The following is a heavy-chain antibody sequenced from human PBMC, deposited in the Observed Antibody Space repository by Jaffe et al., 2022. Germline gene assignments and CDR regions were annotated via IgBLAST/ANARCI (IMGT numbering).Heavy chain of an antibody. D-gene: IGHD5-18*01. CDR3: AKGEYSYGYFDY. CDR1: GISFSSYG. V-gene: IGHV3-30*18. J-gene: IGHJ4*02. Sequence: QGKLVESGGGVVQPGRSLRLSCAASGISFSSYGMHWVRQAPGKGLAWVAGMSYDGSNIYYADSVKGRFTISRDNSKNTLYLQMNSLRVEDTAVYYCAKGEYSYGYFDYWGQGTLATVSS. CDR2: MSYDGSNI.